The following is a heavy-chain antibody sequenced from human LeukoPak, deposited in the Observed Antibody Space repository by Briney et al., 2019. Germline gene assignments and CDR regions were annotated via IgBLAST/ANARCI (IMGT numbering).Heavy chain of an antibody. V-gene: IGHV3-66*01. CDR1: GFTVSSNY. CDR2: IYSGGST. J-gene: IGHJ6*02. CDR3: ARDHPPSSISGTESMDV. Sequence: GGSLRLSCAASGFTVSSNYMSWVRQAPGKGLEWASVIYSGGSTYYADSVKGRFTISRDNSKNTLYLQMNSLRAEDTAVYYCARDHPPSSISGTESMDVWGQGTTVTVSS. D-gene: IGHD3-10*01.